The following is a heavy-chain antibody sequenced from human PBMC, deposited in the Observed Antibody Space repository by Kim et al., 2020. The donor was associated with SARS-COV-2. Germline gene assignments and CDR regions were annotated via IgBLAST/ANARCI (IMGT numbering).Heavy chain of an antibody. CDR2: SSSSTI. V-gene: IGHV3-48*02. J-gene: IGHJ4*02. D-gene: IGHD4-17*01. CDR3: AITVAW. Sequence: SSSSTIYYADSVKGRFTISRDNAKNSLYLQMNSLRDEDTAVYYCAITVAWWGQGTLVTVSS.